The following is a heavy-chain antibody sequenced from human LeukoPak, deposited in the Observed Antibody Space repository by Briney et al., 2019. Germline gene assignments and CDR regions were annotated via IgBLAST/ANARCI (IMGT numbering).Heavy chain of an antibody. CDR1: GGTFSSYA. CDR2: IIPIFGTA. J-gene: IGHJ3*02. D-gene: IGHD2-2*02. Sequence: SEKVSCKASGGTFSSYAISWVRQAPGQGLEWMGGIIPIFGTANYAQKFQGRVTITADESTSTAYMELSSLRSEDTAVYYCASSVVPAAISAFDIWGQGTMVTVSS. CDR3: ASSVVPAAISAFDI. V-gene: IGHV1-69*13.